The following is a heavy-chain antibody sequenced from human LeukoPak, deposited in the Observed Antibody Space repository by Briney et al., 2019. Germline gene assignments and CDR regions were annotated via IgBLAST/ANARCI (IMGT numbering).Heavy chain of an antibody. CDR3: ATQSMITFGGVISTRGGAFDI. V-gene: IGHV4-59*01. CDR2: IYYSGST. CDR1: GGSISSYY. J-gene: IGHJ3*02. D-gene: IGHD3-16*02. Sequence: SETLSLTCTVSGGSISSYYWSWIRQPPGQGREWCGNIYYSGSTNYNPSLKSRVTTSGNTSKNQFSRKLSSVTAADTAVYYCATQSMITFGGVISTRGGAFDIWGQGTMVTVSS.